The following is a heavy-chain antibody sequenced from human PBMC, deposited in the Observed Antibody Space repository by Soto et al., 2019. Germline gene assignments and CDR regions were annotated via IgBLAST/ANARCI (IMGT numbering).Heavy chain of an antibody. Sequence: GGSLRLSCEGSGFSFSLCWMSWVRQAPGKGLEWVANIKRDGSEQYYADSVKGRFTISRDNAKNSLFLEINSLKAEDTAVYYCERDKTTYDSVSGEDLWGPGTLVTVYS. J-gene: IGHJ5*02. D-gene: IGHD3-9*01. CDR2: IKRDGSEQ. V-gene: IGHV3-7*03. CDR1: GFSFSLCW. CDR3: ERDKTTYDSVSGEDL.